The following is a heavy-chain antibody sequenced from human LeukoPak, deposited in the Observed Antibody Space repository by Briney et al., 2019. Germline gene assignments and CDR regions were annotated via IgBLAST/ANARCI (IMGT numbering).Heavy chain of an antibody. CDR1: GFTFTNYD. CDR3: AATGTYPPQGLWSAPVDY. CDR2: ITVGGYT. V-gene: IGHV3-23*01. D-gene: IGHD5-18*01. Sequence: GGSLRLSCAASGFTFTNYDMTWVRQAPGKGLEWVSSITVGGYTYYADSVKGRFTISRDNSKNTLYLQMNSLRAEDTAVYYCAATGTYPPQGLWSAPVDYVGQVRLVTVSS. J-gene: IGHJ4*02.